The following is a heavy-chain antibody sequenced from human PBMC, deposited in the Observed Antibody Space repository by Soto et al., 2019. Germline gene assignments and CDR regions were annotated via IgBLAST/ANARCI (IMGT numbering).Heavy chain of an antibody. J-gene: IGHJ2*01. CDR2: IYYSGST. D-gene: IGHD3-22*01. CDR3: ARGFTYYYDSSGYYYRYFDL. V-gene: IGHV4-61*01. Sequence: QVQLQESGPGLVKPSETLSLTCTVSGGSVSNGSYYWSWIRQPPGKGLEWIGYIYYSGSTNYNPSLKSRVTISVDTSKNQFSLKLSSVTAADTAVYYCARGFTYYYDSSGYYYRYFDLWGRGTLVTVSS. CDR1: GGSVSNGSYY.